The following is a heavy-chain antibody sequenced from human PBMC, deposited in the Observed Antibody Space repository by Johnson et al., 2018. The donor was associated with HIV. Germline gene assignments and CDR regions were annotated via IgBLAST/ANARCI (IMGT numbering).Heavy chain of an antibody. CDR3: ARSPYYDDYWRDAFDI. V-gene: IGHV3-NL1*01. D-gene: IGHD4-17*01. CDR1: GFNFSNYG. Sequence: QMLLVESGGGVVQPGRSLRLSCVASGFNFSNYGMYWVRQAPGKGLEWVSVIYSGGRTYYADSVKGRFHISRDNSKNTLYLQMNSLRAEDTAVYYCARSPYYDDYWRDAFDIWGQGTMVTVSS. J-gene: IGHJ3*02. CDR2: IYSGGRT.